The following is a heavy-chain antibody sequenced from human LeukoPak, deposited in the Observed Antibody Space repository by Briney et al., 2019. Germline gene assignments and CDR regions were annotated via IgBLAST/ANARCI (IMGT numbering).Heavy chain of an antibody. CDR2: IYSGGST. V-gene: IGHV3-66*01. Sequence: GGSLRLSCAASGFTVSSNYMSWVRQAPGRGLEWVSVIYSGGSTYYADSVKGRFTISRDNSKNTLYLQMNGLRAEDTAVYYCARDRAASARFDPWGQGTLVTVSS. CDR3: ARDRAASARFDP. J-gene: IGHJ5*02. CDR1: GFTVSSNY. D-gene: IGHD6-25*01.